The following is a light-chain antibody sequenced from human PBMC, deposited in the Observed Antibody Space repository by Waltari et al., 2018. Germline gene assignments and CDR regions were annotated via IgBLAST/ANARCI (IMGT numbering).Light chain of an antibody. CDR1: QSVSSSY. J-gene: IGKJ1*01. CDR3: QQYGSSTWT. V-gene: IGKV3-20*01. Sequence: EIVLTQSPGTLSLSPGERATLSCRASQSVSSSYLAWYQQKPGQAPRHLIYGASSRATGIPDRFSGSGSGTDFTLTISRLEPEDFAVYYCQQYGSSTWTFGQGTKVEIK. CDR2: GAS.